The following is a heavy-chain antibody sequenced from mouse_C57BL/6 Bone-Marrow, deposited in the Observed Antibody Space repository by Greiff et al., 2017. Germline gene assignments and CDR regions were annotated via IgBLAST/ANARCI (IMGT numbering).Heavy chain of an antibody. J-gene: IGHJ2*01. CDR1: GYAFSSSW. Sequence: QVQLQQSGPELVKPGASVKISCKASGYAFSSSWMNWVKQRPGKGLEWIGRIYPGDGDTNYNGKFKGKATLTADKSSSTAYMQLSSLTSEDSAVYFCARSSTTVVKFDYWGQGTTLTVSS. V-gene: IGHV1-82*01. CDR2: IYPGDGDT. CDR3: ARSSTTVVKFDY. D-gene: IGHD1-1*01.